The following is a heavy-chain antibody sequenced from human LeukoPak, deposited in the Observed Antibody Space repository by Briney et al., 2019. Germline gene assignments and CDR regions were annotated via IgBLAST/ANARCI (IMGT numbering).Heavy chain of an antibody. CDR2: ISVYNGNT. Sequence: ASVKVSCKASGYTFTSYDINWVRQAPGQGLEWMGWISVYNGNTKYAQKLQGRVTMTTDTSTSTAYVELRSLRSDDTAVYYCARDPRSTNYYDRSGYYGDYFDDSGQGTLVTVSS. CDR1: GYTFTSYD. CDR3: ARDPRSTNYYDRSGYYGDYFDD. V-gene: IGHV1-18*01. D-gene: IGHD3-22*01. J-gene: IGHJ4*02.